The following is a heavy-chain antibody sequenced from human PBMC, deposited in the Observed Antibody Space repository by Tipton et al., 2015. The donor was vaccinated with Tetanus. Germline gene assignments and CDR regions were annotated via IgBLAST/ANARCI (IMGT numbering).Heavy chain of an antibody. CDR3: LGHGGYSS. V-gene: IGHV3-23*01. Sequence: SLRLSCAASGFTFSSYAMSWVRQAPGKGLEWVSAISGSGGSTYYADSVKGRFTISRDNSKNIVFLQMNALRVEDTAVYYCLGHGGYSSWGQGTLVTVSS. CDR1: GFTFSSYA. D-gene: IGHD5-12*01. J-gene: IGHJ5*02. CDR2: ISGSGGST.